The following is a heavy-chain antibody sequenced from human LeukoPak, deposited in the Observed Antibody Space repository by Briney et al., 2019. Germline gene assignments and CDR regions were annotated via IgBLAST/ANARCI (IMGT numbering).Heavy chain of an antibody. Sequence: SETLSLTCAVSGGSISSSNWWSWVRQPPGKGLEWIGEIYHSGSTNYNPSLKSRVTMSVDTSKNQFSLKLSSVTAADTAVYYCARQYSGSYIFDYWGQGTLVTVSS. V-gene: IGHV4-4*02. J-gene: IGHJ4*02. D-gene: IGHD1-26*01. CDR2: IYHSGST. CDR1: GGSISSSNW. CDR3: ARQYSGSYIFDY.